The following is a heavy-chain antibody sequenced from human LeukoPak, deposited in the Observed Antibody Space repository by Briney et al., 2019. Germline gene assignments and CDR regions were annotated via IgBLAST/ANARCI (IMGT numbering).Heavy chain of an antibody. Sequence: GGSLRLSCAASGFTFSSYGMHWVRQAPGKGLEWVAVISYDGSNKYYADSVKGRFTISRDNSKNTLYLQMNSLRAEDTAVYYCARETVTTTDSFWYFDLWGRGTLVTVSS. CDR3: ARETVTTTDSFWYFDL. CDR1: GFTFSSYG. J-gene: IGHJ2*01. CDR2: ISYDGSNK. D-gene: IGHD4-17*01. V-gene: IGHV3-30*03.